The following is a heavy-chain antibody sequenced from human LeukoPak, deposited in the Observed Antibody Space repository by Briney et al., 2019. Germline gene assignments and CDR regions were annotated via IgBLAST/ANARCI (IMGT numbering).Heavy chain of an antibody. D-gene: IGHD2-2*01. V-gene: IGHV1-69*04. CDR2: IIPMLGIA. J-gene: IGHJ6*02. CDR1: GGTFISYG. CDR3: ARALIATPLRVVVPEAATNYYGMDV. Sequence: SVKVSCKASGGTFISYGFNWVRQAPGQGLEWMGRIIPMLGIANFEQKFQGRVTITADKSTSTAYMELSSLRSEDTAVYYCARALIATPLRVVVPEAATNYYGMDVWGQGTTVTVSS.